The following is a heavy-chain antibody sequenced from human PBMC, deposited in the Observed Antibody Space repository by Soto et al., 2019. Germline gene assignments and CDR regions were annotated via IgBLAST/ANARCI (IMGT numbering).Heavy chain of an antibody. D-gene: IGHD3-3*01. Sequence: EVQLVESGGGLEQPGGSLRLSCAASGLTFSSYSMNWVRQAPGKGLEWVSYISDTSSTIYYAVSVKGRFTISRDNAKNELYLQMNSLKAEDTAVYYCATWRGAAFHTWGQGTMVTVSS. CDR2: ISDTSSTI. J-gene: IGHJ3*02. V-gene: IGHV3-48*01. CDR1: GLTFSSYS. CDR3: ATWRGAAFHT.